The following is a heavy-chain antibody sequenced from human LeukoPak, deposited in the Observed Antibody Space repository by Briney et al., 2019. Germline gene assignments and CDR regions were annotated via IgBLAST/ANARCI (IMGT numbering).Heavy chain of an antibody. J-gene: IGHJ4*02. D-gene: IGHD6-19*01. V-gene: IGHV1-2*02. CDR1: GYTLTGYY. CDR3: ARRHTNGWYYFDY. CDR2: TNQNSGGT. Sequence: ASVKVSCKASGYTLTGYYIHWVRQAPGQGLEWMGWTNQNSGGTNYAQKFQGRVTMTRDTSISTAYMDLSRLRSDDTAVYYCARRHTNGWYYFDYWGQGTLVTVSS.